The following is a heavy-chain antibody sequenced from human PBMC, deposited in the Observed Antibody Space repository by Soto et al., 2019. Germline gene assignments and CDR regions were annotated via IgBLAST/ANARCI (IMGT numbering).Heavy chain of an antibody. V-gene: IGHV4-59*01. J-gene: IGHJ6*02. D-gene: IGHD3-3*01. Sequence: SETLSLTCTVSGGSISSYYRSWIRQPPGKGLEWIGYIYYSGSTNYNPSLKSRVTISVDTSKNQFSLKLSSVTAADTAVYYCAGGEGPDVWSGYYYSYYYYGMDVWGQGTTVT. CDR2: IYYSGST. CDR3: AGGEGPDVWSGYYYSYYYYGMDV. CDR1: GGSISSYY.